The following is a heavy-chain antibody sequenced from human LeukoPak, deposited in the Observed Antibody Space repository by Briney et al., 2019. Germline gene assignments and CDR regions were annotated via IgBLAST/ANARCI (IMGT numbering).Heavy chain of an antibody. J-gene: IGHJ4*02. V-gene: IGHV1-8*01. CDR1: GYTFTNYH. D-gene: IGHD1-20*01. Sequence: GASVKVSCKASGYTFTNYHINWVRPASGQGLEWMTWINPDTGDKGYARKFQDRVTITTDTSISTAYMELSSLSSEDTAVYFCARPTSITASGYDYWGQGTLVTVSS. CDR3: ARPTSITASGYDY. CDR2: INPDTGDK.